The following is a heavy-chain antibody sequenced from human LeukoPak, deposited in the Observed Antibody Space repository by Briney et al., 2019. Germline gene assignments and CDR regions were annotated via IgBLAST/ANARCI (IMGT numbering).Heavy chain of an antibody. D-gene: IGHD2-21*02. CDR1: GGSISSGNYY. CDR2: TYPSGDT. J-gene: IGHJ1*01. Sequence: PSQTLSLTCTVSGGSISSGNYYWSWIRQSAGKGLEWIGRTYPSGDTNYNPSLKSRVTISIDTSKNQFSLKLTSVTAADTAVYYCARAQGLGDFIYDKWGQGTLVTVSS. CDR3: ARAQGLGDFIYDK. V-gene: IGHV4-61*02.